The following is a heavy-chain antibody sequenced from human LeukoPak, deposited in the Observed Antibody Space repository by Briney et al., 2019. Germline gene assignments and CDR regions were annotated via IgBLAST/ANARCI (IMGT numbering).Heavy chain of an antibody. Sequence: SETLSLTCTVSGGSISSSSYYWGWIRQPPGKGLEWIGSIYYSGSTYYNPSLKSRVTISVDTSKNQFSLKLSSVTAADTAVYYCARQQLWLPVSYYFDYRGQGTLVTVSS. D-gene: IGHD5-18*01. CDR2: IYYSGST. CDR1: GGSISSSSYY. V-gene: IGHV4-39*01. J-gene: IGHJ4*02. CDR3: ARQQLWLPVSYYFDY.